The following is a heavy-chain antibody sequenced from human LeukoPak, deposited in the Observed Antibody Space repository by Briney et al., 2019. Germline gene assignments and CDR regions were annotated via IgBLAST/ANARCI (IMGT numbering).Heavy chain of an antibody. J-gene: IGHJ6*02. V-gene: IGHV3-11*01. D-gene: IGHD3-9*01. CDR3: ARSIGLTGGGVDV. Sequence: PGGSLRLSCAASGFTFSDYNMNWVCQAPGKGLEWVSYITDSGNTIHYADSVKGRFTISRDNAKNSLYLQMNSLRAEDTAVYYCARSIGLTGGGVDVWGQGTTVTVSS. CDR1: GFTFSDYN. CDR2: ITDSGNTI.